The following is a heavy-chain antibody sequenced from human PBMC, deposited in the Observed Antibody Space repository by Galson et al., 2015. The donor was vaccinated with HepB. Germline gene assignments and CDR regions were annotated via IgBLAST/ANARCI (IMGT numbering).Heavy chain of an antibody. V-gene: IGHV3-30*18. J-gene: IGHJ4*02. CDR3: AKDGRTGYSSSWYVTY. CDR1: GFTFSSYG. D-gene: IGHD6-13*01. CDR2: ISYDGSNK. Sequence: SLRLSCAASGFTFSSYGMHWVRQAPGKGPEWVAVISYDGSNKYYADSVKGRFTISRDNSKNTLYLQMNSLRAEDTAVYYCAKDGRTGYSSSWYVTYWGQGTLVTVSS.